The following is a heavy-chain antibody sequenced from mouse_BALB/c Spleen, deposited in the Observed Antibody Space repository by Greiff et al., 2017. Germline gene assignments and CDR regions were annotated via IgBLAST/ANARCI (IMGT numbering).Heavy chain of an antibody. CDR2: ISYSGST. CDR1: GYSITSDYA. D-gene: IGHD2-14*01. CDR3: AYRYGGEYYFDY. Sequence: EVKLEESGPGLVKPSQSLSLTCTVTGYSITSDYAWNWIRQFPGNKLEWMGYISYSGSTSYNPSLKSRISITRDTSKNQFFLQLNSVTTEDTATYYCAYRYGGEYYFDYWGQGTTLTVSS. J-gene: IGHJ2*01. V-gene: IGHV3-2*02.